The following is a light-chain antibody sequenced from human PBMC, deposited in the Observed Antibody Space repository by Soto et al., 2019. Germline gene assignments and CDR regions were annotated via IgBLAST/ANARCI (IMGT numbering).Light chain of an antibody. CDR2: DAS. Sequence: EIALTQSPATLSLSPGERATLSCRASQSVGNYLAWYQQKPGQAPRLLIYDASNRAAGIPARFSGSGSGTDFTLTISSLEPEDFAVYYCQLHNNWPRALTFGGGTKVDIK. CDR1: QSVGNY. J-gene: IGKJ4*01. CDR3: QLHNNWPRALT. V-gene: IGKV3-11*01.